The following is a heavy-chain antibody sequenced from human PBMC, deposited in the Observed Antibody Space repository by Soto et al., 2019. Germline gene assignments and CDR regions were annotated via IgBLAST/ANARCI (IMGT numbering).Heavy chain of an antibody. CDR1: GFTFSSYG. CDR3: ARDSGPDGFDP. J-gene: IGHJ5*02. D-gene: IGHD3-10*01. V-gene: IGHV3-33*01. Sequence: QVQLVESGGGVVQPGRSLRLSCAASGFTFSSYGMHWVRQAPGKGLEWVAVIWYDGSNKYYADSVKGRFTISRDNSKNTLYLQMNSLRAEDTAVYYCARDSGPDGFDPWGQGTLVTVSS. CDR2: IWYDGSNK.